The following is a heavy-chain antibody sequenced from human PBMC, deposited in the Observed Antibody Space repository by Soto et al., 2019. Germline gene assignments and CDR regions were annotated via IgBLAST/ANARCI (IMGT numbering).Heavy chain of an antibody. CDR1: GGSVSKGYYY. CDR2: IYSSGSS. D-gene: IGHD3-22*01. V-gene: IGHV4-61*01. J-gene: IGHJ1*01. Sequence: SETLSLTCTVSGGSVSKGYYYWSWIRQSPGKGLEWIGYIYSSGSSNYNPSLKSRVTISLETSKNQFSLKLTSVTAAEKAVYYCARTSESSGYYLFHHWGQGTLVTVSS. CDR3: ARTSESSGYYLFHH.